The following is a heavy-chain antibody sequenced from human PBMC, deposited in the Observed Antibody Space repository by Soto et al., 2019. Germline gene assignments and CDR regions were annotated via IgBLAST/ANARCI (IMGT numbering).Heavy chain of an antibody. J-gene: IGHJ4*02. V-gene: IGHV4-30-4*01. CDR2: IYYSGST. D-gene: IGHD5-12*01. CDR1: GGSISSGDYY. Sequence: QVQLQESGPGLVKPSQTLSLTCTVSGGSISSGDYYWSWIRQPPGKGLEWIGYIYYSGSTYYNPSLKRRVTISVDTSKNQFSLKLSSVTAADTAVYYCARDGSGYDALFDYWGQGTLVTVSS. CDR3: ARDGSGYDALFDY.